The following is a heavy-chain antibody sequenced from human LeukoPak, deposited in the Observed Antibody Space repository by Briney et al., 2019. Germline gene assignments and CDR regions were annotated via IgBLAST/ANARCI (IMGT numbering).Heavy chain of an antibody. J-gene: IGHJ3*02. CDR3: ARYGFSSVGHGGWHAFDI. V-gene: IGHV1-46*01. CDR1: VYTFTSYY. CDR2: INPTTGDI. Sequence: GASVTVSCKASVYTFTSYYMHWVRQAPGQGLEWMGIINPTTGDITYAQKFQRRDTMTRDMSTSTVYMDLSSLRSEDTAVYYCARYGFSSVGHGGWHAFDIWGQGTLVTVPS. D-gene: IGHD6-25*01.